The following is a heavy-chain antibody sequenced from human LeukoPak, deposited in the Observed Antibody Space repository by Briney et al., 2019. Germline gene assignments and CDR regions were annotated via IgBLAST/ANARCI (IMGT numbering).Heavy chain of an antibody. Sequence: PGGSLRLSCATSGFIFSNYEMNWVRQAPGKGLEWVAFIWFDESHKNYADSVKGRFTISRDNSKNTLYLQMNSLRAEGTAVYYCARDAYCSSTSCSSAYWGQGTLVTVSS. J-gene: IGHJ4*02. CDR2: IWFDESHK. V-gene: IGHV3-30*02. CDR3: ARDAYCSSTSCSSAY. CDR1: GFIFSNYE. D-gene: IGHD2-2*01.